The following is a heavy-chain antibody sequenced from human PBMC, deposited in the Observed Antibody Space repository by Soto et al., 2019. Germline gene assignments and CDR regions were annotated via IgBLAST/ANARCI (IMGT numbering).Heavy chain of an antibody. CDR2: ISVYNGNT. CDR3: ARWGSSSDAMDV. D-gene: IGHD6-6*01. J-gene: IGHJ6*02. V-gene: IGHV1-18*04. Sequence: PSVKVSCKASGYTFTSYGISWVRQAPGQGLEWMGWISVYNGNTNDAQKVQGRVTMTTDTSTSTAYMELRSLRSDDTALYYCARWGSSSDAMDVWGQGTTVTVSS. CDR1: GYTFTSYG.